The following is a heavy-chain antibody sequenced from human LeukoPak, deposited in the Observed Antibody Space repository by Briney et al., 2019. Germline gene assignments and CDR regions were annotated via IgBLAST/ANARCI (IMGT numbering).Heavy chain of an antibody. D-gene: IGHD3-22*01. V-gene: IGHV3-30*03. Sequence: GSLRLSCAASGFTFSSYGMHWVRQAPGKGLEWVAVISYDGSNKYYADSVKGRFTISRDNSKNTLYLQMNSLRAEDTAVYYCARVNTMIVVVTANIDYWGQGTLVTVSS. CDR2: ISYDGSNK. CDR1: GFTFSSYG. J-gene: IGHJ4*02. CDR3: ARVNTMIVVVTANIDY.